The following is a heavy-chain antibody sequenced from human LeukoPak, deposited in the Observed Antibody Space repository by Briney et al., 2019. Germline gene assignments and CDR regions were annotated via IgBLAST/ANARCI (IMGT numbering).Heavy chain of an antibody. CDR3: ARNLPYYYGSGRPFDY. J-gene: IGHJ4*02. CDR2: IYPGDSDT. Sequence: GESLKISCKGSGYDFSKYYIGWVRQVPGKGLEWMGIIYPGDSDTRYSPSFQGQVTISADKSISTAYLQWSSLKASDTAMYYCARNLPYYYGSGRPFDYWGQGTLVTVSS. D-gene: IGHD3-10*01. CDR1: GYDFSKYY. V-gene: IGHV5-51*01.